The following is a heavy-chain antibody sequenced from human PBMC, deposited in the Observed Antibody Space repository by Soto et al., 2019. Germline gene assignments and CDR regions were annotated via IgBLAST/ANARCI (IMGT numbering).Heavy chain of an antibody. CDR2: IIPMIGAA. J-gene: IGHJ4*02. D-gene: IGHD3-10*01. Sequence: HVQLVQSGAEVKKPGSSVKVSCKASGGTFDSYGISWIRQAPGQGLEWMGGIIPMIGAANYAQKFQGRVTITADVSTSTVYMEVSSLKSEATAVYFCARDPEYVAGSSICGKGTLVTVSS. V-gene: IGHV1-69*01. CDR1: GGTFDSYG. CDR3: ARDPEYVAGSSI.